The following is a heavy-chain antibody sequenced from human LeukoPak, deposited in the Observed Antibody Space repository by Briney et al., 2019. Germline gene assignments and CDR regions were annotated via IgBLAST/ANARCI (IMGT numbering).Heavy chain of an antibody. CDR1: GGSISSYY. J-gene: IGHJ4*02. V-gene: IGHV4-59*01. CDR2: IYYSGST. CDR3: ARTRGYSYGYGFDY. Sequence: SETLSLTCTVSGGSISSYYWSWIRQPPGKGLEWIGYIYYSGSTNYNPSLKSRVTISVDTSKNQFSLKLSSVTAADTAVYYCARTRGYSYGYGFDYWGQGTLVTVSS. D-gene: IGHD5-18*01.